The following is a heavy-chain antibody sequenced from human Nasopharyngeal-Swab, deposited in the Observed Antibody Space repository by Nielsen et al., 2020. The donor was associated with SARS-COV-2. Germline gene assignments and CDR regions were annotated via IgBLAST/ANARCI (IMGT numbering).Heavy chain of an antibody. CDR1: GYNFTSYH. CDR3: ARDWWIQVWLFDY. CDR2: INPSGGST. J-gene: IGHJ4*02. Sequence: ASVKVSCKASGYNFTSYHMHWVRQAPGQGLEWMGIINPSGGSTSYAQKFQGRITMTRDTSTSTVYMELSSLRSEDTAVYYCARDWWIQVWLFDYWGQGTLVTVSS. D-gene: IGHD5-18*01. V-gene: IGHV1-46*01.